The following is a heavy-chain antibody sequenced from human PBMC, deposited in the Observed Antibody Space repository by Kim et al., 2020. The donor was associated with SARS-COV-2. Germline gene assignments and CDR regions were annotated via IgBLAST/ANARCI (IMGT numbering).Heavy chain of an antibody. CDR2: IYYSGST. Sequence: SETLSLTCTVSGGSISSYYWSWIRQPPGKGLEWIGYIYYSGSTNYNPSLKSRVTISVDTSKNQFSLKLSSVTAADTAVYYCARVGAIAAAGKSGGYYYGMDVWGQGTTVTV. CDR1: GGSISSYY. CDR3: ARVGAIAAAGKSGGYYYGMDV. V-gene: IGHV4-59*08. D-gene: IGHD6-13*01. J-gene: IGHJ6*02.